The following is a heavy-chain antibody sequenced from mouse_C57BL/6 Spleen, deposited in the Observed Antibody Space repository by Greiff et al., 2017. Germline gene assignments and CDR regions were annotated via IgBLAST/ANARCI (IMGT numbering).Heavy chain of an antibody. Sequence: QVQLQQPGTELVKPGASVKLSCKASGYTFTSYWMHWVKQRPGQGLEWIGNINPSNGGTNYNEKFKSKATLTVDKSSSTAYMQLSSLTSEDSAVYYWASRIDDGYYVDYAMDYWGQGTSVTVSS. D-gene: IGHD2-3*01. CDR2: INPSNGGT. V-gene: IGHV1-53*01. J-gene: IGHJ4*01. CDR1: GYTFTSYW. CDR3: ASRIDDGYYVDYAMDY.